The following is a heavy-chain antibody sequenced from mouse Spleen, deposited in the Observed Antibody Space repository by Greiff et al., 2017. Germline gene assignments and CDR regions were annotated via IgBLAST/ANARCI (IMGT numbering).Heavy chain of an antibody. D-gene: IGHD2-3*01. CDR1: GYTFTDYY. J-gene: IGHJ4*01. CDR3: ARGYSPYYAVDY. Sequence: VQLQQSGAELARPGASVKLSCKASGYTFTDYYINWVKQRTGQGLEWIGEIYPGNSNTYYSENFKGKATLTADRSSSTAYMQLSSLTSEDSAVYFCARGYSPYYAVDYWGQGTSVTVSS. CDR2: IYPGNSNT. V-gene: IGHV1-77*01.